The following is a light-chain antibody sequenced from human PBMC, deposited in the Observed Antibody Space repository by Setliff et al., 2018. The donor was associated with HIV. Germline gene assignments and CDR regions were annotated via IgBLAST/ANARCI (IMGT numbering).Light chain of an antibody. J-gene: IGLJ1*01. CDR1: TSDIGHYNR. CDR3: SSYTTSITVV. V-gene: IGLV2-18*02. CDR2: EVS. Sequence: QSVLTQPPYVSGAPGQSVTISCTGSTSDIGHYNRVSWYQQPPGAAPNLIMYEVSHRPSGVPDRFSGSKSGSTASLTISGLQPEDEADYYCSSYTTSITVVFGTGTKVTVL.